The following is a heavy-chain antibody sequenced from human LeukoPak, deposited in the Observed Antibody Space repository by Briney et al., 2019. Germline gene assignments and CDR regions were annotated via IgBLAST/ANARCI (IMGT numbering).Heavy chain of an antibody. J-gene: IGHJ5*02. CDR3: ARDYGATSPNWFDP. Sequence: SVKVSCKASGYTFTNYGISWVRQAPGQGLEWMGGIIPIFGTANYAQKFQGRVTITADESTSTAYMELSSLRSEDTAVYYCARDYGATSPNWFDPWGQGTLVTVSS. CDR1: GYTFTNYG. V-gene: IGHV1-69*13. CDR2: IIPIFGTA. D-gene: IGHD4/OR15-4a*01.